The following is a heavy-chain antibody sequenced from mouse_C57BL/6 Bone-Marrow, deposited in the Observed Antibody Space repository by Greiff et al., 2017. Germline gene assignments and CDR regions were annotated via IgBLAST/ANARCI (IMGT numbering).Heavy chain of an antibody. V-gene: IGHV3-6*01. Sequence: DVQLQESGPGLVKPSQSLSLTCSVTGYSITSGYYWNWIRQFPGNKLEWMGYISYDGSNNYNPSLKNRISITRDTSKNQFFLKLNSLTTEDTATYYCARDPGFYYYGSSFDYWGQGTTLTVSS. D-gene: IGHD1-1*01. CDR2: ISYDGSN. J-gene: IGHJ2*01. CDR3: ARDPGFYYYGSSFDY. CDR1: GYSITSGYY.